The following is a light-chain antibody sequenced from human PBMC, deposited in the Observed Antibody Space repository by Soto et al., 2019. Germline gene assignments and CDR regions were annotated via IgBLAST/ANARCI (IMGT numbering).Light chain of an antibody. CDR3: KHYNSYSEA. CDR1: QTISSW. CDR2: KAS. V-gene: IGKV1-5*03. Sequence: DIQMTQSPSSLSASVGASLTITCRASQTISSWLAWYPQKPGKAPKLLIYKASTLKSGVPSRFSGSGSGTEFTLTISSLQPDDFATYYCKHYNSYSEAVGQGNKVDIK. J-gene: IGKJ1*01.